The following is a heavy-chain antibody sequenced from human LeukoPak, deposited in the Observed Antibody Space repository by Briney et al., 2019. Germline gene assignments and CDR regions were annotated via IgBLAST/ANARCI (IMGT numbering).Heavy chain of an antibody. CDR2: INEDGSQK. CDR1: GFTLSSYW. J-gene: IGHJ4*02. V-gene: IGHV3-7*03. CDR3: AKDLRGTIVGASFDY. D-gene: IGHD1-26*01. Sequence: GGSLRLSCATSGFTLSSYWMTWIRQAPGKGLEWVASINEDGSQKDYVDSLRGRFTISRDNAKNSLYLQMNSLRAEDMALYYCAKDLRGTIVGASFDYWGQGTLVTVSS.